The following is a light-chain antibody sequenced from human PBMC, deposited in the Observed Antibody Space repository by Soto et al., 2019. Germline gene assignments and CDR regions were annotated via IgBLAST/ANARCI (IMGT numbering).Light chain of an antibody. CDR1: QSVSNN. J-gene: IGKJ4*01. CDR2: AAS. V-gene: IGKV3-15*01. CDR3: QQYSSWPLLT. Sequence: EIVMTQSPATLSVSPGERATLSCRASQSVSNNLAWYQQKPGQTPRLLIYAASTRATGAPARFSGSGSGTEFTLTISSLQSEDFAVYYCQQYSSWPLLTFGGGTKVEIK.